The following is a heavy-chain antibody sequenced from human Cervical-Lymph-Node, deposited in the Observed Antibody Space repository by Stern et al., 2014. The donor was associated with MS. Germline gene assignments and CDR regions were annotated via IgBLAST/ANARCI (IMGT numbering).Heavy chain of an antibody. D-gene: IGHD6-13*01. CDR3: ALSSETSDRWYSLGYDL. CDR1: GGTFSKFP. J-gene: IGHJ5*02. CDR2: ILPVFGTP. Sequence: VQLVQSGAEVTTPGSSVKVSCQASGGTFSKFPSSWVRQAPGQGLAWMGVILPVFGTPTYAQEFRGRVTITADVSTSTVYMELSSLRSDDTAVYYCALSSETSDRWYSLGYDLWGQGTLVTVSS. V-gene: IGHV1-69*01.